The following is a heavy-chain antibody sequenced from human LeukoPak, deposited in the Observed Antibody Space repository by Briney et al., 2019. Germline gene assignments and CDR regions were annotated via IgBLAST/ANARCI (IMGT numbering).Heavy chain of an antibody. Sequence: GEPLNSSGQAPGSRSTSSRSAWAGKIHGKGLGWMGIIFPGESDTRYSPPFQGHLTISAEKSISTAYLQWSSLKASDTAMYYCARARSRIAEHAFDIWGQGTMVTVSS. CDR2: IFPGESDT. J-gene: IGHJ3*02. CDR1: GSRSTSSR. V-gene: IGHV5-51*01. D-gene: IGHD6-13*01. CDR3: ARARSRIAEHAFDI.